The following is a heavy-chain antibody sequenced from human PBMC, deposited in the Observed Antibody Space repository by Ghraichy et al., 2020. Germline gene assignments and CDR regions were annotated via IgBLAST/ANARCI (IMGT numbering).Heavy chain of an antibody. CDR3: ARRAATDY. V-gene: IGHV1-2*02. Sequence: APVKVSCKSSGYTFTDYYIHWVRQAPGQGLEWMGSINPNSGGTNYAQKFQGRVTMTRDTSISTAYMELRSLRSDDTAVYFCARRAATDYWGQGTLVTVSS. J-gene: IGHJ4*02. CDR1: GYTFTDYY. D-gene: IGHD6-25*01. CDR2: INPNSGGT.